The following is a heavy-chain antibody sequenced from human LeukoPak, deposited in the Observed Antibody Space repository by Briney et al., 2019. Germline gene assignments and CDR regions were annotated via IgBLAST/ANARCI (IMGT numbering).Heavy chain of an antibody. J-gene: IGHJ4*02. CDR2: INPTGGRT. CDR1: GGTFSSYA. Sequence: ASVKVSCKASGGTFSSYAISWVRQAPGQGLEWMGIINPTGGRTTYAQKFEGRVTMSSDTSTSTVFMELSSLRSEDTAVYYCARQQYSSFDYWGQGTLVTLSS. CDR3: ARQQYSSFDY. D-gene: IGHD6-13*01. V-gene: IGHV1-46*01.